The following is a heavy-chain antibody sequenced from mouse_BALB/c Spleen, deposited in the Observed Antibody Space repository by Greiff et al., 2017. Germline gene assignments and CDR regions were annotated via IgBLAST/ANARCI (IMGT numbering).Heavy chain of an antibody. CDR1: GFSLTGYG. CDR2: IWGDGST. Sequence: VQGVESGPGLVAPSQSLSITCTVSGFSLTGYGVNWVRQPPGKGLEWLGMIWGDGSTDYNSALKSRLSISKDNSKSQVFLKMNSLQTDDTARYYCAREREPDGYSYAMDYWGQGTSVTVSS. V-gene: IGHV2-6-7*01. D-gene: IGHD2-3*01. CDR3: AREREPDGYSYAMDY. J-gene: IGHJ4*01.